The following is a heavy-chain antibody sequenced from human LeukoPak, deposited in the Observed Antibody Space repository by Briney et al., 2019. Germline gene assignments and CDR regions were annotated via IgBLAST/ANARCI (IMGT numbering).Heavy chain of an antibody. CDR1: GFTFSTYV. Sequence: GGSLRLSCAASGFTFSTYVLSWVRQAPGKGLEWVSGISGSGVRTDYADSVKGRFTISRDNAKNTLYLQINSLRAEDTAVYYCAKGSREWELLDAFDIWGQGTMVTVSS. CDR3: AKGSREWELLDAFDI. D-gene: IGHD1-26*01. V-gene: IGHV3-23*01. CDR2: ISGSGVRT. J-gene: IGHJ3*02.